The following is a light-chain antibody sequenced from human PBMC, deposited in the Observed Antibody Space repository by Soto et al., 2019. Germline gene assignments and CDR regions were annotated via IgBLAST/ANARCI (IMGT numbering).Light chain of an antibody. J-gene: IGKJ1*01. V-gene: IGKV1-5*03. CDR3: QHYNTYPWT. CDR2: KAS. CDR1: QSISSW. Sequence: DIQMTQSPSILSASVGDRVTITCRASQSISSWLAWYQQKPGKAPNLLIHKASHLESGVPSRFSGSGSRTEFTLTISSLQPGDFATYYCQHYNTYPWTFGQGTKVDIK.